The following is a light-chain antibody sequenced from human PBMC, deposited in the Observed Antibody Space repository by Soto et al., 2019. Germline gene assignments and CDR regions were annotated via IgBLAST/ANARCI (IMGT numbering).Light chain of an antibody. V-gene: IGKV3-15*01. J-gene: IGKJ1*01. CDR1: QNVFNN. Sequence: EIVMTQSPVTLSVSPGESATLSCRASQNVFNNVAWYQQKGGQAPILLISGASARTTGIPVRFSGSGSGTEFTLTISSLQSEDFAVYYCQQYNNWTRTFGQGTKVEIK. CDR3: QQYNNWTRT. CDR2: GAS.